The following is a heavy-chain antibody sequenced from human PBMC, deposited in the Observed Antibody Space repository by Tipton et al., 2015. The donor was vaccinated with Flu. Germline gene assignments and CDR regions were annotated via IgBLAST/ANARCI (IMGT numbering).Heavy chain of an antibody. V-gene: IGHV4-4*07. D-gene: IGHD3-16*02. CDR2: IFSSGST. J-gene: IGHJ4*02. CDR1: GGSIDNYY. CDR3: ARYRPGAPPL. Sequence: GLVKPSETLSLMCTVSGGSIDNYYWSWIRQPAGKGPEWIGRIFSSGSTFYNPSLKNRVSMSVDTSRKQFSLKLSSVTAADTAVYYCARYRPGAPPLWGQGTLVTVSS.